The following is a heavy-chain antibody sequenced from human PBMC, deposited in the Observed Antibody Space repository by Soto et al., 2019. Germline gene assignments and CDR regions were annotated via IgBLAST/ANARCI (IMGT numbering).Heavy chain of an antibody. CDR3: ARGKKYYYGSGTYY. CDR2: MNPNSGNT. D-gene: IGHD3-10*01. V-gene: IGHV1-8*01. Sequence: QVQLVQSGAEVKKPGASVKVSCKASGYTFTSYDINWVRQATGQGLEWMGWMNPNSGNTGYAQKVQGRVTMDTNSFISTAYRELSSLRSEDTAVYYCARGKKYYYGSGTYYWGQGTLVTVSS. CDR1: GYTFTSYD. J-gene: IGHJ4*02.